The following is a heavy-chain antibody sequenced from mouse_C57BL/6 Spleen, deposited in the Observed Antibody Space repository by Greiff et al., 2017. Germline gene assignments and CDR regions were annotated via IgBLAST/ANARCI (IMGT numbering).Heavy chain of an antibody. D-gene: IGHD1-1*01. CDR1: GFNIKDDY. V-gene: IGHV14-4*01. J-gene: IGHJ3*01. Sequence: VQLKESGAELVRPGASVKLSCTASGFNIKDDYMHWVKQRPEQGLEWIGWIDPENGDTEYASKFQGKATITADTSSNTAYLQLSSLTSEDTAVYYCTTLSSFAYWGQGALVTFSA. CDR3: TTLSSFAY. CDR2: IDPENGDT.